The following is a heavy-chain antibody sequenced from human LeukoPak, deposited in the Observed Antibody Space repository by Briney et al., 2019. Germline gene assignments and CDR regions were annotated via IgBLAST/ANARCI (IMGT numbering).Heavy chain of an antibody. D-gene: IGHD4-23*01. J-gene: IGHJ4*02. CDR3: ARTSYGGGGLDY. CDR1: GGSISSYY. Sequence: PSETLSLTCTVSGGSISSYYWSWIRQPPGKGLEWIGYIYYSGSTNYNPSLKSRVTISVDTSKNQFSLKLSSVSAADTAVYYCARTSYGGGGLDYWGQGTLVTVSS. V-gene: IGHV4-59*08. CDR2: IYYSGST.